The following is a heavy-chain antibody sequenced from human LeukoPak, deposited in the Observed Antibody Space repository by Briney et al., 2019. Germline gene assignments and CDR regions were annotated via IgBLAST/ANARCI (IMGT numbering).Heavy chain of an antibody. D-gene: IGHD4-17*01. J-gene: IGHJ3*01. V-gene: IGHV1-18*01. Sequence: GSVKVSCRASGYTFTSYYINWVRQAPGQGLEWMGWVSTYNGNTNYAQKFQGRVTMATDTPTSTTYLDLRSLKSDDTAVYYCVRAMNDYGDFVDVFDVWGQGTLVTVNS. CDR3: VRAMNDYGDFVDVFDV. CDR1: GYTFTSYY. CDR2: VSTYNGNT.